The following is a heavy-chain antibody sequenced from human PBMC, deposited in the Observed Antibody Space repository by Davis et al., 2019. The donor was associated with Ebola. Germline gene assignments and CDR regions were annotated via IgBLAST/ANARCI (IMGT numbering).Heavy chain of an antibody. V-gene: IGHV1-3*01. D-gene: IGHD4-11*01. J-gene: IGHJ4*02. CDR1: GYTFTSYA. Sequence: AASVKVSCKASGYTFTSYAMHWVRQAPGQRLEWMGWINAGNGNTKYSQKFQGRVTMTRNTSISTAYMELSSLRSEDTAVYYCARGPGGNYRAAEFDYWGQGTLVTVSS. CDR2: INAGNGNT. CDR3: ARGPGGNYRAAEFDY.